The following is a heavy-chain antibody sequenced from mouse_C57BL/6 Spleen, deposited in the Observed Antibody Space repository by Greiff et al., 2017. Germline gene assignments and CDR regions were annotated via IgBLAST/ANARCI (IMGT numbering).Heavy chain of an antibody. D-gene: IGHD2-4*01. CDR2: IYPRSGNT. J-gene: IGHJ3*01. CDR3: ARFDYDEGAWFAY. CDR1: GYTFTSYG. V-gene: IGHV1-81*01. Sequence: VKLQQSGAELARPGASVKLSCKASGYTFTSYGISWVKQRTGQGLEWIGEIYPRSGNTYYNEKFKGKATLTADKSSSTAYMELRSLTSEDSAVYFCARFDYDEGAWFAYWGQGTLVTVSA.